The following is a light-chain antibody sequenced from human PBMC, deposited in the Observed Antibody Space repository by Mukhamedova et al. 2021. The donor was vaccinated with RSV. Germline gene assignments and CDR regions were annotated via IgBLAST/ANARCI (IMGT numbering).Light chain of an antibody. V-gene: IGLV3-27*01. J-gene: IGLJ3*02. Sequence: VLVIYKDSERPSGIPERFSVSSSGTTATLTISGARVEDDADYYCYSAADSDLRVFGGGTKVTVL. CDR2: KDS. CDR3: YSAADSDLRV.